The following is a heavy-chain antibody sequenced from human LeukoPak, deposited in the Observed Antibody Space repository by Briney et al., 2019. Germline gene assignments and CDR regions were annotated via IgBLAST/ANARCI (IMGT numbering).Heavy chain of an antibody. J-gene: IGHJ5*02. CDR3: ARDIEYSPNSLQP. CDR1: GGSVSSGIYY. V-gene: IGHV4-61*01. Sequence: PSETLSLTCTVSGGSVSSGIYYWAWIRQPPGKGLEWIGYIYYSGSTNYNPSLKSRLTISVDTSKNQFSLKLSSVTAADTAVYYYARDIEYSPNSLQPWGQGTLGTVSS. D-gene: IGHD2/OR15-2a*01. CDR2: IYYSGST.